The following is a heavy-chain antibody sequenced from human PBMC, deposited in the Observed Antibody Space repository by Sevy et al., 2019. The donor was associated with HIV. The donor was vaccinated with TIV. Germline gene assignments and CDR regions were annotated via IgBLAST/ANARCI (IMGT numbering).Heavy chain of an antibody. CDR3: ARQYQLLLSY. CDR1: GFTFSNYG. V-gene: IGHV3-48*02. Sequence: GGSLRLSCAASGFTFSNYGMTWVRQAPGKGLEWVSYISSSSSIIYYADSVKGRFTISRDKAKNSLYLQMISLRDDDTAVYYCARQYQLLLSYWGQGTLVTVSS. D-gene: IGHD2-2*01. CDR2: ISSSSSII. J-gene: IGHJ4*02.